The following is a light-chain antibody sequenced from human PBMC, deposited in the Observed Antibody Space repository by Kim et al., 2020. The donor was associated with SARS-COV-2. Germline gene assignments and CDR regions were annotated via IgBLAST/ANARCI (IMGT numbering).Light chain of an antibody. CDR1: QGIGKR. CDR2: DAS. J-gene: IGKJ1*01. CDR3: QQYGDLPWT. V-gene: IGKV1-27*01. Sequence: DIQMTQSPSYLSASVGDRVTITCRASQGIGKRVAWYQQKPGKGPNLVMYDASTLEGGVPLRFSGSRSGTDYTLTISSLQPEDVATYYCQQYGDLPWTFGPGTKVDIK.